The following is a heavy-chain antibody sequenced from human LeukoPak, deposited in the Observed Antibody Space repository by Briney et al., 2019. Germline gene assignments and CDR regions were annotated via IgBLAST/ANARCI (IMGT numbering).Heavy chain of an antibody. Sequence: GGYLRFSCAASGFTFSSYSMNWVRQGPGKGLEWVSSISSSSYIYYADLVKGRFTISRDNAKNSLYLQMNSLRAEDTAVYYCARGGDVWFGELSSTDAFDIWGQGTMVTVSS. CDR1: GFTFSSYS. D-gene: IGHD3-10*01. J-gene: IGHJ3*02. V-gene: IGHV3-21*01. CDR3: ARGGDVWFGELSSTDAFDI. CDR2: ISSSSYI.